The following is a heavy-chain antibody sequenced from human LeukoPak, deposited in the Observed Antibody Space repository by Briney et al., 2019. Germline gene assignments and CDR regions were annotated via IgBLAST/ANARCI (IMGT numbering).Heavy chain of an antibody. V-gene: IGHV3-72*01. J-gene: IGHJ3*02. CDR2: TGNKANSYTT. D-gene: IGHD6-13*01. CDR3: TRGYSTVSIYAFDI. Sequence: PGGSLRLSCAASGFTFSSYAMSWVRQAPGKGLEWVGRTGNKANSYTTEYAASVKGRFIISRDDSRNSLYLQMNSLKTEDTALYYCTRGYSTVSIYAFDIWGQGTMVTVSS. CDR1: GFTFSSYA.